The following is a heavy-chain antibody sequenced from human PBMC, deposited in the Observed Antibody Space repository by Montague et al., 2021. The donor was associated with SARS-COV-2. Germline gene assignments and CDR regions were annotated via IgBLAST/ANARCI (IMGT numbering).Heavy chain of an antibody. CDR2: FYSGNT. CDR3: ARQPQYYDLLIGYYPHFDH. Sequence: SETLSLTCTVSGGSISNHYWSWIRQPPGKGLEWIAFYSGNTNYNPSLTSRVTISVYASKNQFSLKLNSVTAADTAVYYCARQPQYYDLLIGYYPHFDHWGQGTQVTVSA. J-gene: IGHJ4*02. V-gene: IGHV4-59*08. CDR1: GGSISNHY. D-gene: IGHD3-9*01.